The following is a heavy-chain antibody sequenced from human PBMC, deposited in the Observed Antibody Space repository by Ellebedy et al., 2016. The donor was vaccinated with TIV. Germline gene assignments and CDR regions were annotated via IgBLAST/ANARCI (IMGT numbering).Heavy chain of an antibody. CDR1: GDSVSSNSAA. D-gene: IGHD2-21*01. V-gene: IGHV6-1*01. CDR3: AREGPGDDY. Sequence: SQTLSLTCXISGDSVSSNSAAWNWIRQSPSRGLEWLGRTYFRSKWYHDYAVSVKGRLSISPDTSKNQFSLQLNSLTPEDTAVYYCAREGPGDDYWGQGTLVTVSS. CDR2: TYFRSKWYH. J-gene: IGHJ4*02.